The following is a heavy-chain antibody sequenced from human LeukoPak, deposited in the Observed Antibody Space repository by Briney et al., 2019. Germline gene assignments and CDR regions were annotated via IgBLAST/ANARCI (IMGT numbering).Heavy chain of an antibody. J-gene: IGHJ4*02. V-gene: IGHV3-23*01. CDR3: AKATYDSSALGY. CDR2: ISGSGGST. CDR1: GFTFSSYA. D-gene: IGHD3-22*01. Sequence: GGSLRLSCAASGFTFSSYAMSWVRQAPGKGLEWVSAISGSGGSTYYADSVKGRFTISRDNSKNTLYLQMNSLRVEDTAVYYCAKATYDSSALGYWGQGTLVTVSS.